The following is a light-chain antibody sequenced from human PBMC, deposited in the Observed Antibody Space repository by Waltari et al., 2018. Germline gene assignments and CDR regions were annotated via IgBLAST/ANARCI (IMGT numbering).Light chain of an antibody. J-gene: IGKJ1*01. Sequence: DIQMTQSPSSLSVSVGDRVTITCQASQDIRHFLNWYQQKPVKAPNVLIYDSSNLETGVPSRFSGSGSGTDFTLTISTLQPEDIGTYYCQHYDNFTLARTFGQGTKVEIK. CDR2: DSS. CDR1: QDIRHF. V-gene: IGKV1-33*01. CDR3: QHYDNFTLART.